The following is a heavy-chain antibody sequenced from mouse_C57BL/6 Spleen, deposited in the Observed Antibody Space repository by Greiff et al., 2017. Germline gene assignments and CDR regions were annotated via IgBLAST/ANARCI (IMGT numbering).Heavy chain of an antibody. D-gene: IGHD1-1*01. CDR3: ARHLITTVVADYYAMGY. J-gene: IGHJ4*01. V-gene: IGHV5-6*01. CDR1: GFTFSSYG. CDR2: ISSGGSYT. Sequence: EVKLMESGGDLVKPGGSLKLSCAASGFTFSSYGMSWVRQTPDKRLEWVATISSGGSYTYYPDSVQGRFTISRDNAKNTLYLQMSSLKSEDTAMYYCARHLITTVVADYYAMGYWGQGTSVTVAS.